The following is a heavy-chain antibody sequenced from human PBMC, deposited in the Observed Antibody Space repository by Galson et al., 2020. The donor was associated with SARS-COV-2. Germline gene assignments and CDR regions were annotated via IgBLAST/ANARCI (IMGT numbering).Heavy chain of an antibody. J-gene: IGHJ4*02. Sequence: GGSLRLSCAASGFTFCSYWMHWVRQAPGKGLVWVSRIYSEGSSTSYADSVKGRFTISGDNAKNTLYLQMNSLRAEDTAVYYCARGDMGNDYFDYWGQGTLVTVSS. CDR2: IYSEGSST. V-gene: IGHV3-74*01. D-gene: IGHD7-27*01. CDR1: GFTFCSYW. CDR3: ARGDMGNDYFDY.